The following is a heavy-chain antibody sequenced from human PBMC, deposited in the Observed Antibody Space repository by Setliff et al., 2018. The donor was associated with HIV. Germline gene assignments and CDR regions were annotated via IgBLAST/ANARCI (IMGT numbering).Heavy chain of an antibody. J-gene: IGHJ4*02. V-gene: IGHV4-39*01. CDR1: GGSISSSSYY. CDR3: TIPASSLAPN. CDR2: IYYSGST. Sequence: KPSETLSLTCTVSGGSISSSSYYWGWIRQPPGKGLEWIGSIYYSGSTYYNPSLKSRVTISVDTSKNQFSLKLPSVTAADTAVYYCTIPASSLAPNWGRGTQVTVSS.